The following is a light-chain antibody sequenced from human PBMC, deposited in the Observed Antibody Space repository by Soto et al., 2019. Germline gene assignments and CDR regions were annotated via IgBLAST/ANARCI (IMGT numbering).Light chain of an antibody. J-gene: IGLJ2*01. CDR3: GTWESYLSVGV. Sequence: QSVLTQPPSVSAAPGQTVTIXCSGRGSNIGSNSVSWYQQVPGTAPKLLLYDNNKRPSGIPDRFSGSKSGTSATLGITGLQTADEADYYCGTWESYLSVGVFGGGTKLT. CDR1: GSNIGSNS. V-gene: IGLV1-51*01. CDR2: DNN.